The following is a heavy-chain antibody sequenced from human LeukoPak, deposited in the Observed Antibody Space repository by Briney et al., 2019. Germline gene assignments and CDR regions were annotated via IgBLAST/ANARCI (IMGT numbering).Heavy chain of an antibody. CDR1: GYTFTGYY. CDR2: INPNSGGT. CDR3: ARDQSYDFWSGYYKGGYYFDY. J-gene: IGHJ4*02. V-gene: IGHV1-2*04. D-gene: IGHD3-3*01. Sequence: AASVKASCKASGYTFTGYYMHWVRQAPGQGLEWMGWINPNSGGTNYAQKFQGWVTMTRDTSISIAYMELSRLRSDDTAVYYCARDQSYDFWSGYYKGGYYFDYWGQGTLVTVSS.